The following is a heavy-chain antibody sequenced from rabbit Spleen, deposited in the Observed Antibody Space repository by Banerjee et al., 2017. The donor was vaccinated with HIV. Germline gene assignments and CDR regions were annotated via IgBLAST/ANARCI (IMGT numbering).Heavy chain of an antibody. J-gene: IGHJ4*01. CDR2: IYTGSSGST. D-gene: IGHD4-1*01. Sequence: QSLEESGGDLVKPGASLTLTCTASGFDFSIDFYMCWVRQAPGKGLEWIGCIYTGSSGSTYYASWAKGRFTISKTSSTTVTLQLTSLTAADTATYFCVRDLGHHYYQYNLWGPGTLVTVS. CDR1: GFDFSIDFY. V-gene: IGHV1S40*01. CDR3: VRDLGHHYYQYNL.